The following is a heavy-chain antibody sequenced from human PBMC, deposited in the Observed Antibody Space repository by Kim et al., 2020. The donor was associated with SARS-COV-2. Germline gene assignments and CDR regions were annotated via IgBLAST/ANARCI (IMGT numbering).Heavy chain of an antibody. Sequence: YYADSVKGRFTTSRADAKKSLYLKMNCRRAEDTAVYYCARGRYSYGYFDYWGQGTLVTVSS. D-gene: IGHD5-18*01. V-gene: IGHV3-11*04. J-gene: IGHJ4*02. CDR3: ARGRYSYGYFDY.